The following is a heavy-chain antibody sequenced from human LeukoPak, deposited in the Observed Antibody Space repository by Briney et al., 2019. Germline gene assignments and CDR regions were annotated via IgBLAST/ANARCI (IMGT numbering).Heavy chain of an antibody. CDR3: ARDRGEGIVGTFDY. CDR2: IFYSGNT. J-gene: IGHJ4*02. Sequence: PSETLSLTCTVSGDSISNHYWSWIRQPPGKGLVWIGYIFYSGNTHYNPSLKSRVTMSVDTSKNQISLRLSSVTPADTAVYYCARDRGEGIVGTFDYWGQGTLVTVSS. V-gene: IGHV4-59*11. CDR1: GDSISNHY. D-gene: IGHD1/OR15-1a*01.